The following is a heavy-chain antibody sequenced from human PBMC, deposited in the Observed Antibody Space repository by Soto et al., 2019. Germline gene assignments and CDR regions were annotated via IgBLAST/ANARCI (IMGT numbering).Heavy chain of an antibody. Sequence: ELQRVQSEAEVKKPGESLKISCQASGHSFPSYCMGWVRQMPGKGLEWMGIICPGDSDTTYSPSFQGQVTISADKSIKTAYLQWSSVKASDTAMYYCVGSYYYRSRSYYQVRAFDIWGQGTTVTVSS. CDR3: VGSYYYRSRSYYQVRAFDI. CDR2: ICPGDSDT. D-gene: IGHD3-10*01. V-gene: IGHV5-51*03. J-gene: IGHJ3*02. CDR1: GHSFPSYC.